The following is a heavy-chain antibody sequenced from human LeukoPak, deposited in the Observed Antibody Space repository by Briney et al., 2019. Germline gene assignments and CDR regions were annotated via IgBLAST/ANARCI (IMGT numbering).Heavy chain of an antibody. V-gene: IGHV4-59*01. Sequence: SETLSLTCTVSGGSISSYYCSWIRQPPGKGLEWIGYIYYSGSTNYNPSLKSRVTISVDTSKNQFSLKLSSVTAADTAVYYCARGGGRFYYYYYYMDVWGKGTTVTVSS. D-gene: IGHD3-16*01. CDR2: IYYSGST. CDR3: ARGGGRFYYYYYYMDV. J-gene: IGHJ6*03. CDR1: GGSISSYY.